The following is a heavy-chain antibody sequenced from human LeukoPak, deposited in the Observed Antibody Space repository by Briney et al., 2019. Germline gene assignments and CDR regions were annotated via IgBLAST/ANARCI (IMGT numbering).Heavy chain of an antibody. Sequence: ASVKVSCKASGFTFTSSAVQWVRQARGQRLEWIGWIVVGSGNTNYAQKFQERVTITRDMSTSTVYMELSSLRSEDTAVYYCALLYCSGGSCSFDYWGQGTLVTVSS. J-gene: IGHJ4*02. V-gene: IGHV1-58*01. D-gene: IGHD2-15*01. CDR2: IVVGSGNT. CDR3: ALLYCSGGSCSFDY. CDR1: GFTFTSSA.